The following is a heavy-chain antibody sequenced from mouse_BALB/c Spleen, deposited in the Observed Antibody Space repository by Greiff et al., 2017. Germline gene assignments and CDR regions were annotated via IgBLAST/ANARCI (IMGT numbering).Heavy chain of an antibody. Sequence: VHVKQSGPELVKPGASVKISCKASGYSFTGYFMNWVMQSHGKSLEWIGRINPYNGDTFYNQKFKGKATLTVDKSSSTAHMELRSLASEDSAVYYCARGGVYYDYDGAWFAYWGQGTLVTVSA. V-gene: IGHV1-20*02. D-gene: IGHD2-4*01. CDR3: ARGGVYYDYDGAWFAY. CDR1: GYSFTGYF. CDR2: INPYNGDT. J-gene: IGHJ3*01.